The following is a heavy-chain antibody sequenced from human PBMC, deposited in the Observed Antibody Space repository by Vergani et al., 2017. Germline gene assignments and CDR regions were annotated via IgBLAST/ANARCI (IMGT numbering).Heavy chain of an antibody. J-gene: IGHJ6*03. D-gene: IGHD3-10*01. CDR2: ISYDGSNK. Sequence: QVQLVESGGGVVQPGRSLRLSCAASGFTFSSYGMHWVRQAPGKGLEWVAVISYDGSNKYYADSVKGRFTISRDNSKNTLYLQMNSLRAEDTAVYYCARDQVDAGGAYMDVWGKGTTVTVSS. V-gene: IGHV3-30*03. CDR3: ARDQVDAGGAYMDV. CDR1: GFTFSSYG.